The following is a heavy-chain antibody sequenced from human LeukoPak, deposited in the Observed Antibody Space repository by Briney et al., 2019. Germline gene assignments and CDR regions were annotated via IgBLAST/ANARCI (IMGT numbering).Heavy chain of an antibody. CDR1: GFSFSTYW. Sequence: PGGSLRLSCAASGFSFSTYWMTWVRQAAGKGLEWVSTFGRSGSDTYYSDSVKGRFTIFRDNSKNTLYLQMNSLRDEDTAVYYCAKGSLGSWYYFDYWGQGTLVTVSS. V-gene: IGHV3-23*01. J-gene: IGHJ4*02. D-gene: IGHD6-13*01. CDR2: FGRSGSDT. CDR3: AKGSLGSWYYFDY.